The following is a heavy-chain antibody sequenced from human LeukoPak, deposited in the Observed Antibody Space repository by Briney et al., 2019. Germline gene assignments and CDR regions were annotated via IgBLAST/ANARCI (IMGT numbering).Heavy chain of an antibody. D-gene: IGHD2-15*01. V-gene: IGHV1-2*02. CDR2: SNPNSGGT. CDR1: GYTFTGYY. Sequence: GASVKVSCKASGYTFTGYYMHWVRQAPGQGLEWRGWSNPNSGGTNYAQKFQGRVTMNRHTPISTAYLQLSRQRPDDTAVRYLSRLGYCSGGSCYEDEPNDYWGQGTLVTVSS. CDR3: SRLGYCSGGSCYEDEPNDY. J-gene: IGHJ4*02.